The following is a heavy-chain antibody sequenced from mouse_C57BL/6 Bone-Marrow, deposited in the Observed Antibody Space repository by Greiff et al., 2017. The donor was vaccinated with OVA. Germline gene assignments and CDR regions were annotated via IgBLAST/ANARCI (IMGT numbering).Heavy chain of an antibody. CDR3: ARRGKNGLDY. J-gene: IGHJ2*01. Sequence: VQLQESGAELARPGASVKMSCTASGYTFTSYTMHWVKQRPGQGLEWIGYINPSSGYTKYNQKFKDKATLTADKSSSTAYMQLSSLTSEDSAVYYCARRGKNGLDYWGQGTTLTVSS. CDR2: INPSSGYT. CDR1: GYTFTSYT. V-gene: IGHV1-4*01. D-gene: IGHD1-1*02.